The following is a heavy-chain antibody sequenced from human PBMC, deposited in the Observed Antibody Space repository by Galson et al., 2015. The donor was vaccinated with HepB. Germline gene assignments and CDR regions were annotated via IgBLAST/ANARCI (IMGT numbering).Heavy chain of an antibody. J-gene: IGHJ4*02. CDR3: ARGAVAGTGTEFDY. Sequence: CAISGDSVSTYSATWNWIRQSPSRGLEWLGRTYYRSKRHNEFGVSVRGRMTINSDTSKNQFSLQLSSVTPEDTAVYFCARGAVAGTGTEFDYWGQGTLVTVSS. V-gene: IGHV6-1*01. CDR2: TYYRSKRHN. CDR1: GDSVSTYSAT. D-gene: IGHD6-19*01.